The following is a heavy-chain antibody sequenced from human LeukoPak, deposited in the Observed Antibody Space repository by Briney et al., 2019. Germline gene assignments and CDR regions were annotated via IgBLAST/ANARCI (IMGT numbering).Heavy chain of an antibody. J-gene: IGHJ6*03. Sequence: SETLSLTCTVSGGSISSYYWSWIRQPAGKGLEWIGRIYTSGSTNYNPSLKSRVTMSVDTSKNQFSLKLSSVTAADTAVYYCARGYSSGWGVYYYYMDVWGKGTTVTVSS. CDR3: ARGYSSGWGVYYYYMDV. CDR2: IYTSGST. V-gene: IGHV4-4*07. CDR1: GGSISSYY. D-gene: IGHD6-19*01.